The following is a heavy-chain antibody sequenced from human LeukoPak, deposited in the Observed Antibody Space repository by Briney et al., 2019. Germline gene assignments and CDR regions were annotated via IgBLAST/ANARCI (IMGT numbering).Heavy chain of an antibody. D-gene: IGHD2-15*01. Sequence: PSETLSLTCTVSGGSISSYHWSWIRQPPGKGLEGIGNINYSGSTNYNPSLKSRVSISVDPSKSQFSLKLSSVTAADTAVYYCARWYCSGGTCFHLDDWGQGTLVTVSS. V-gene: IGHV4-59*08. CDR2: INYSGST. J-gene: IGHJ4*02. CDR1: GGSISSYH. CDR3: ARWYCSGGTCFHLDD.